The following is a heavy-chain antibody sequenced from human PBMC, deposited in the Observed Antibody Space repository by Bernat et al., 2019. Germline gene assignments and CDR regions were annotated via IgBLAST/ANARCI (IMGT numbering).Heavy chain of an antibody. D-gene: IGHD2-2*01. CDR2: FDPEDGET. V-gene: IGHV1-24*01. J-gene: IGHJ6*02. CDR3: ATVGYCSSTSCLHLYYYYGMDV. CDR1: GYTLTELS. Sequence: QVQLVQSGAEVKKPGASVKVSCKVSGYTLTELSMHWVRQAPGKGLEWMGGFDPEDGETIYAQKFQGRVTMTEDTSTDTAYMELSNLRSEDTAVYYCATVGYCSSTSCLHLYYYYGMDVWGQGTTVTVSS.